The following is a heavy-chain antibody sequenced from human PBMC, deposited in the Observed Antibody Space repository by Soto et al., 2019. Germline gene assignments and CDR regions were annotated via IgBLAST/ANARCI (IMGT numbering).Heavy chain of an antibody. Sequence: SETLSLTCAVYGGSFSGYYWSWIRQPPGKGLEWIGEINHSGSTNYNPSLKSRVTISVDTSKNQFSLKLSSVTAADTAVYYCARGTPRSGHYYYYYYMDVWGKGTTVTVSS. CDR3: ARGTPRSGHYYYYYYMDV. D-gene: IGHD6-19*01. V-gene: IGHV4-34*01. CDR2: INHSGST. CDR1: GGSFSGYY. J-gene: IGHJ6*03.